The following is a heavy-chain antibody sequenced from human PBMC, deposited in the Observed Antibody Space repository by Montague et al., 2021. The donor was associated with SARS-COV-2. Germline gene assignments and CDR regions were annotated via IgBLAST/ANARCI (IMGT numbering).Heavy chain of an antibody. J-gene: IGHJ3*02. Sequence: TLSLTCTVSGSSISSGKYYWSWLRQPAGKGLEWIGRMYTSGSTNYNPSLKSRVTISVDTSKNQFSLKLSSVTAADTAVYYCARFPTSYYYDSKAAPATPDAFDIWGQGTMVTVSS. CDR3: ARFPTSYYYDSKAAPATPDAFDI. V-gene: IGHV4-61*02. CDR2: MYTSGST. CDR1: GSSISSGKYY. D-gene: IGHD3-22*01.